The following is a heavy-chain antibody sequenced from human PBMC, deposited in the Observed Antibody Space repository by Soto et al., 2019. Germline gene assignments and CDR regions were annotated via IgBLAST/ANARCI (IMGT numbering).Heavy chain of an antibody. CDR1: EIIFSGYS. J-gene: IGHJ4*02. CDR3: VREGVGGTVFFGYLDD. V-gene: IGHV3-33*01. Sequence: PGGSLRLSCAVSEIIFSGYSMHWVRQAPGKRLEWVAAIRFDGSNIHYADSVKGRFTISRDNSKNTLYLQMDSVRAEDTAVYYCVREGVGGTVFFGYLDDWGEGALVTV. CDR2: IRFDGSNI. D-gene: IGHD1-26*01.